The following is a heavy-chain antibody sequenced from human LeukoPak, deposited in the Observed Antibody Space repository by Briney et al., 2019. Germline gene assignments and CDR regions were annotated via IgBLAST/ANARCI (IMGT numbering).Heavy chain of an antibody. CDR1: GYSFTSYW. V-gene: IGHV5-51*01. J-gene: IGHJ4*02. CDR2: IYPGDSDT. CDR3: ARAPLSYCSGGSCYSSFDY. Sequence: GESLKISRKGSGYSFTSYWIGWVRQMPGKGLECMGIIYPGDSDTRYSPSFQGQVTISADKSISTAYLQWSSLKASDIAMYYCARAPLSYCSGGSCYSSFDYWGQGTLVTVSS. D-gene: IGHD2-15*01.